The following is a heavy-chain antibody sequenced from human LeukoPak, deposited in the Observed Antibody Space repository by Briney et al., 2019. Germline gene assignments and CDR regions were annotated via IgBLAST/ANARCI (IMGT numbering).Heavy chain of an antibody. D-gene: IGHD3-22*01. Sequence: SETLSLTCTVSGGSISSYYWSWIRQPPGKGLEWIGYIYYSGSTNYNPSPKSRVTISVDTSKNQFSLKLSSVTAADTAVYYCARWRGYYDSSGYLSLWGQGTLVTVSS. V-gene: IGHV4-59*08. CDR3: ARWRGYYDSSGYLSL. CDR2: IYYSGST. J-gene: IGHJ4*02. CDR1: GGSISSYY.